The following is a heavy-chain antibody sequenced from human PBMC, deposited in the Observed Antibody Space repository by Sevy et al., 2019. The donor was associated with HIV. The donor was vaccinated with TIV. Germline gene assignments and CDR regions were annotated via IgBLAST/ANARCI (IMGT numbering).Heavy chain of an antibody. J-gene: IGHJ4*02. CDR2: INTNTGNP. CDR3: ARELGPFDY. CDR1: GYTFTSYG. V-gene: IGHV7-4-1*02. D-gene: IGHD6-13*01. Sequence: ASVKVSCKASGYTFTSYGINWVRQAPGQGLEWMGWINTNTGNPTYVQAFTGRFVFSLDTSVTTAYLQISSPKAEDTAVYYCARELGPFDYWGQGTLVTVSS.